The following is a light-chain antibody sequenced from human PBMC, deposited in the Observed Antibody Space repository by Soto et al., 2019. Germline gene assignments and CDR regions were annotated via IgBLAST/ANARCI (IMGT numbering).Light chain of an antibody. J-gene: IGKJ1*01. CDR2: DAF. CDR1: QSTTNR. CDR3: QHYGGMWT. Sequence: DIHRAQSPYTLSASLLYRVTTTSRVSQSTTNRLAWYPQKPGKAAEVLIYDAFNLEYGVPSRFSGSGFGTEFILTISSLQPDDFATYYCQHYGGMWTFGQGTKV. V-gene: IGKV1-5*01.